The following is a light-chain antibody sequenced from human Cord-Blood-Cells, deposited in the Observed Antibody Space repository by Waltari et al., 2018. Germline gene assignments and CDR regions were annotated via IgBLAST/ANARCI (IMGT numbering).Light chain of an antibody. V-gene: IGKV1-5*01. CDR1: QSISSW. CDR2: DAS. CDR3: QQYNSYSYT. Sequence: DIQMTQSPSTLSASVGDRVTITCRANQSISSWLAWYQQKPGKAPKLLIYDASSLESGVPSRFSGSGSGTEFTLTISRLQPDDFATYYCQQYNSYSYTFGQGTKLEIK. J-gene: IGKJ2*01.